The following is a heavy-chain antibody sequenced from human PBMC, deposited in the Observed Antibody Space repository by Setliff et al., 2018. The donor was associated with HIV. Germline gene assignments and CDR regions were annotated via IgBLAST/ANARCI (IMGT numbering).Heavy chain of an antibody. CDR2: ISHTGNT. D-gene: IGHD1-26*01. J-gene: IGHJ4*02. CDR3: ARSTVGVGATFP. V-gene: IGHV4-59*11. CDR1: GDSISTHY. Sequence: PSETLSLTCTVSGDSISTHYWTWIRQPPGKGLEWIGYISHTGNTDSNPSLKSHVTISVDTSKNEFSLRMRSVTAADTAIYYCARSTVGVGATFPWGRGTLVTVSS.